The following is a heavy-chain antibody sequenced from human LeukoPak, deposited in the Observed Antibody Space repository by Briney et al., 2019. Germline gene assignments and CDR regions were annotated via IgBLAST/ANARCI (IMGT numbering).Heavy chain of an antibody. Sequence: GASVKVSCKASGGTFSGYAISWVRQAPGQGLEWMGGIIPIFGTANYAQKFQGRVTITTDESTSTAYMELSSLRSEDTAVYYCARGDSSSPGNWFDPWGQGTLVTVSS. CDR2: IIPIFGTA. CDR3: ARGDSSSPGNWFDP. D-gene: IGHD6-6*01. J-gene: IGHJ5*02. V-gene: IGHV1-69*05. CDR1: GGTFSGYA.